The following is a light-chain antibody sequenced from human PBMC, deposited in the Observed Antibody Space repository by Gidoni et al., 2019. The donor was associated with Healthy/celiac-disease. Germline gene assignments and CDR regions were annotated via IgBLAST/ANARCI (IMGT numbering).Light chain of an antibody. J-gene: IGKJ4*01. CDR2: AAS. CDR3: QQCYSYPLT. Sequence: ATRMTQLPSSFSASTGDRVTITCRASQGISSYLPWYQQKPGKAPKLLIYAASTLQSGVPSRFSGSGSGTDFTLTISCLQSEDFATYYCQQCYSYPLTFGGGTKVEIK. V-gene: IGKV1-8*01. CDR1: QGISSY.